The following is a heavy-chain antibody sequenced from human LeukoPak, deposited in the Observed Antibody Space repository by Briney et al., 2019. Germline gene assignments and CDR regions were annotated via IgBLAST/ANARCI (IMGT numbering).Heavy chain of an antibody. CDR2: ISGGSGGI. CDR1: GFTFSAYN. V-gene: IGHV3-48*04. D-gene: IGHD2-15*01. J-gene: IGHJ6*02. CDR3: AREWTQHGGGGFYGMDV. Sequence: PGGSLRLSCAASGFTFSAYNMYWVRQAPGKGLEWVSYISGGSGGIYYADSAKGRFTISRDNAKNSLYLQMNSLRAEDTAVYYCAREWTQHGGGGFYGMDVWGQGTLVTVSS.